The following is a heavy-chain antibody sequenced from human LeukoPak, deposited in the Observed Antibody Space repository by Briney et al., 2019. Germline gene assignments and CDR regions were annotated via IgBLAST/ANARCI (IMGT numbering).Heavy chain of an antibody. J-gene: IGHJ3*02. CDR3: ARGADDYGDYENAFDI. CDR1: GFTFSSYR. V-gene: IGHV3-21*01. D-gene: IGHD4-17*01. Sequence: GGSLRLSCAASGFTFSSYRMNWVRQTPGKGLEWVSSISSSTSYIYYADSVKGRFTISRDNAKNSLYLQMNSLRDEDTAVYYCARGADDYGDYENAFDIWGQGTMVTVSS. CDR2: ISSSTSYI.